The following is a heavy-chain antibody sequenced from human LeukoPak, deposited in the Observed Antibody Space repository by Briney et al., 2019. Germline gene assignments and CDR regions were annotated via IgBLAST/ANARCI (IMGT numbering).Heavy chain of an antibody. CDR1: GFTFSSYS. J-gene: IGHJ4*02. V-gene: IGHV3-21*01. CDR3: ARSTYYYDSSGYYEFDY. CDR2: ISSSSSYI. D-gene: IGHD3-22*01. Sequence: GGSLRLSCAASGFTFSSYSMNWVRQAPGKGLEWVSSISSSSSYIYYADSVKGRFTISRDNAKNSLYLQMNSVRAEDTAVYYCARSTYYYDSSGYYEFDYWGQGTLVTVSS.